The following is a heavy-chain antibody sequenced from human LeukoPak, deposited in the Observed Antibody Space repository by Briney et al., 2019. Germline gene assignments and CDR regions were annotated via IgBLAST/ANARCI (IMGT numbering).Heavy chain of an antibody. J-gene: IGHJ4*02. CDR1: GFTFSSYS. V-gene: IGHV3-48*04. D-gene: IGHD4-17*01. CDR3: ARDVYGDYDIDY. Sequence: GGSLDLSCAAPGFTFSSYSMNWVPPAPGKGLEGVSYISVTSSPRYYADSVKGRFTITRDNAKNSLYLQMNRLRAEDKAVYYCARDVYGDYDIDYWGQGTLVTVSS. CDR2: ISVTSSPR.